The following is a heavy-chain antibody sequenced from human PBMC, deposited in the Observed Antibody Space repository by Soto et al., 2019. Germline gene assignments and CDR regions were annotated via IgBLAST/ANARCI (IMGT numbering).Heavy chain of an antibody. CDR1: GFTFSNDVNDA. V-gene: IGHV3-23*01. J-gene: IGHJ4*02. D-gene: IGHD2-15*01. CDR3: ARIRLRGAYCSSGGCPDY. Sequence: LLESGGGLVQPGGSLRLSCAASGFTFSNDVNDAMYWVRQAPGKGLEWVSAISGGGDKTYYADSVKCRFTISKDNTKNMLYLPLNTLRAEDTAIYYCARIRLRGAYCSSGGCPDYWGQGSRVTVSS. CDR2: ISGGGDKT.